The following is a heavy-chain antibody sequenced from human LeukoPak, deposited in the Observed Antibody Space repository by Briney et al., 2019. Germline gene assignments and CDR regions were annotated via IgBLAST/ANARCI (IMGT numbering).Heavy chain of an antibody. D-gene: IGHD5-24*01. CDR1: GFPVSSNY. Sequence: PGGSLRLSCAASGFPVSSNYMSWVRQAPGKGLEWVSVIYSGGSTYYADSVKGRFTISRDNSKNTLYLQMNSLRAEDTAVYYCAGTRETGYFDYWGQGTLVTVSS. CDR3: AGTRETGYFDY. CDR2: IYSGGST. V-gene: IGHV3-66*01. J-gene: IGHJ4*02.